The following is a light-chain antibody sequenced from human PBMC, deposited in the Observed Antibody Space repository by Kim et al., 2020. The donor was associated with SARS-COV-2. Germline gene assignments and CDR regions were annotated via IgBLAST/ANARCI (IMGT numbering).Light chain of an antibody. Sequence: SVSPGERAPISCRTSQSVSSILAWYQQKAGQPPRLLIYGSSTRATGIPARFSGSGSGTEFTITISSLQSEDFAVYYYQQYNNLWTFGQGTKVDIK. V-gene: IGKV3-15*01. J-gene: IGKJ1*01. CDR2: GSS. CDR3: QQYNNLWT. CDR1: QSVSSI.